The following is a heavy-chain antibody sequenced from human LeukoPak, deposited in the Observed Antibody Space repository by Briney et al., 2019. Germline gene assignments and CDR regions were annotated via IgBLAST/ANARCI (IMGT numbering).Heavy chain of an antibody. J-gene: IGHJ4*02. V-gene: IGHV3-20*04. D-gene: IGHD6-19*01. CDR2: ITWNGGIT. CDR1: GFPFDNYG. CDR3: ARDGPVAGVELDQ. Sequence: GGSLRLSCAASGFPFDNYGMAWVRQAPGKGLEWVSGITWNGGITAYADSVKGRFTISRDNAKNSLYLLMNSLRAEDTALYYCARDGPVAGVELDQWGQGTPVTFSS.